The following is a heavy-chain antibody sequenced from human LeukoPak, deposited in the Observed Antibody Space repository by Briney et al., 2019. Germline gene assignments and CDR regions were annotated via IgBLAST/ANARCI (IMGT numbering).Heavy chain of an antibody. CDR2: ISVYNGHT. CDR3: ARNGSGSYGY. Sequence: ASAKVSCKASGYGSTDYYIYWVRQAPGQGLEWMGWISVYNGHTNYAQKLQGRVTMTTDTSTSTAYMELRSLTSDDTAVYYCARNGSGSYGYWGQGTLVIVSS. D-gene: IGHD3-10*01. J-gene: IGHJ4*02. V-gene: IGHV1-18*01. CDR1: GYGSTDYY.